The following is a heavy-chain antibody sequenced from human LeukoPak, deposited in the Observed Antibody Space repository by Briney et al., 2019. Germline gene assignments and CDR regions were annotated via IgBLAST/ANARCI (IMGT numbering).Heavy chain of an antibody. CDR1: GFTFSSYG. CDR3: ARPGQWMDLVDPLEI. D-gene: IGHD6-19*01. J-gene: IGHJ3*02. V-gene: IGHV3-30*03. Sequence: PGRSLRLSCATSGFTFSSYGMHWVRQVPGKGLEWVAVISYDARSNYHVDSVKGRFSISRDNSKNTLYLQMNSLRPEDTAIYYCARPGQWMDLVDPLEIWGQGTMVIVSS. CDR2: ISYDARSN.